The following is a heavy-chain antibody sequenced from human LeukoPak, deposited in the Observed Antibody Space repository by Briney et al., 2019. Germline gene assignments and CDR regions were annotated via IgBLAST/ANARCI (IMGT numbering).Heavy chain of an antibody. CDR1: GGSFSGYY. CDR3: ASSYDSSGYYLYNWFDP. Sequence: SETLSLTCAVYGGSFSGYYWSWLRQPPGKGPEWIGEINHSGSTNYNPSLKSRVTISVDTSKNQFSLKLSSVTAADTAVYYCASSYDSSGYYLYNWFDPWGQGTLVTVSS. CDR2: INHSGST. V-gene: IGHV4-34*01. D-gene: IGHD3-22*01. J-gene: IGHJ5*02.